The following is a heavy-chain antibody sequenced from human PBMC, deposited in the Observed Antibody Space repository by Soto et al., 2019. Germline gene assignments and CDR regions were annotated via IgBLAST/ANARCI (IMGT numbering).Heavy chain of an antibody. V-gene: IGHV3-7*01. J-gene: IGHJ6*02. Sequence: EVQLVESGGGLVQPGGSLRLSCEASGFMFSTYLMSWVRQAPGKGLEWVANIKQGGNEKFYVDSVKGRFTISRDNAKKSLFLQMNSLRPEATTVYYCVGALTYEVPYYHYGMDVWGQGTTVTVSS. CDR2: IKQGGNEK. D-gene: IGHD3-16*01. CDR1: GFMFSTYL. CDR3: VGALTYEVPYYHYGMDV.